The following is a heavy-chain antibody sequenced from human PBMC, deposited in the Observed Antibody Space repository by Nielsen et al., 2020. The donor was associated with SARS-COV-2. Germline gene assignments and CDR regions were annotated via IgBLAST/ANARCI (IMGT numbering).Heavy chain of an antibody. V-gene: IGHV4-34*01. D-gene: IGHD6-25*01. CDR3: ARGVPGY. CDR2: INHRGIT. J-gene: IGHJ1*01. CDR1: GGSFSGYQ. Sequence: GSLRPSCAVYGGSFSGYQWSWVRQSPGKGLEWIGQINHRGITKYNPSLKSRVTMSVDTTKNQFSLKLSSVTAADTAIYYCARGVPGYWGEGALVTVSS.